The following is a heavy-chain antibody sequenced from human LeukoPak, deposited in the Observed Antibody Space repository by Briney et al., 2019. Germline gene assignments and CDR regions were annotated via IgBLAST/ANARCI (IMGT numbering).Heavy chain of an antibody. Sequence: GASVRVSCKASGGTFSSYAISWVRQAPGQGLEWMGRIIPIFGTANCAQKFQGRVTITTDESTSTAYMELSSLRSEDTAVYYCARSIAVAGTYGVDYWGQGTLVTVSS. J-gene: IGHJ4*02. D-gene: IGHD6-19*01. CDR2: IIPIFGTA. CDR3: ARSIAVAGTYGVDY. V-gene: IGHV1-69*05. CDR1: GGTFSSYA.